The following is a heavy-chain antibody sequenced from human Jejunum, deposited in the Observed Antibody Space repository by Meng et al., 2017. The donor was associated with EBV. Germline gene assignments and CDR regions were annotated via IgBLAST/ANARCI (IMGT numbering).Heavy chain of an antibody. D-gene: IGHD6-19*01. CDR1: GGSISGYY. J-gene: IGHJ4*02. Sequence: QVQLQESGPGLVKPSATLSLTCTVSGGSISGYYWTWVRQPPGKGLEWIGYIDDSGSTNYNPSLKSRVTISRDTSKNQFSLKLSSVTAADTAIYYCARGGGRYLYWGQGTLVTVSS. CDR3: ARGGGRYLY. CDR2: IDDSGST. V-gene: IGHV4-59*01.